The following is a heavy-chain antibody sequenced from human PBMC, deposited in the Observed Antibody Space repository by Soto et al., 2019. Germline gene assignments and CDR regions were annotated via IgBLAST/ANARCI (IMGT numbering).Heavy chain of an antibody. CDR1: GFTFSNFW. V-gene: IGHV3-74*01. Sequence: WGSLRLSCAASGFTFSNFWVHWVRQAPGKGLVWVSRIYSDGSGTTYADSVKGRFTISRDNAKSTLYLQMNSLRAEDTAVYYCATLNSFGSDYWGRGTLVTVSS. CDR2: IYSDGSGT. J-gene: IGHJ4*02. CDR3: ATLNSFGSDY. D-gene: IGHD5-18*01.